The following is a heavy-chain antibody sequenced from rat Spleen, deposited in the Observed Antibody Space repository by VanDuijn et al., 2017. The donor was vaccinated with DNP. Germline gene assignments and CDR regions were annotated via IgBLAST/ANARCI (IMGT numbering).Heavy chain of an antibody. CDR1: GFTFSNYY. Sequence: EVQLVESGGGLVQPGRSLKLSCAASGFTFSNYYMAWVRQAPTKGLEWVAYISYDGGITNYGDSVKGRFTVSRDDSTSTLYLQMDSLRSEDTATYYCARWGGDYFDYWGQGVMVTVSS. CDR3: ARWGGDYFDY. V-gene: IGHV5-22*01. J-gene: IGHJ2*01. CDR2: ISYDGGIT.